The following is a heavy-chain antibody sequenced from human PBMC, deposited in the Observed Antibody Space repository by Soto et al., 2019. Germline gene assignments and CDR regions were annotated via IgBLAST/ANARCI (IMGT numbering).Heavy chain of an antibody. CDR3: ARDIPDYYYYGMDV. V-gene: IGHV3-7*01. CDR1: GFTFSSYW. D-gene: IGHD2-21*01. CDR2: IKQDGSEK. J-gene: IGHJ6*02. Sequence: GGSLRLSCAASGFTFSSYWMSWVRQAPGKGLEWVANIKQDGSEKYYVDSVKGRFTISRDNAKNSLYLQMNSLRAEDTAVYYCARDIPDYYYYGMDVWGQGTTVTVS.